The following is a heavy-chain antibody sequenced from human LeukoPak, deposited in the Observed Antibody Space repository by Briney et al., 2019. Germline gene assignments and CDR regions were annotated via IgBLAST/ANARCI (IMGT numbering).Heavy chain of an antibody. CDR3: ATDLAETLTIFGVAVTDY. D-gene: IGHD3-3*01. CDR1: GYTFTSYY. Sequence: ASVKVSCKASGYTFTSYYMHWVRQAPGQGLEWMGIINPSGGSTSYAQKFQGRVTMTRDTSTSTVYMELSSLRSEDTAVYYCATDLAETLTIFGVAVTDYWGQGTLVTVSS. CDR2: INPSGGST. J-gene: IGHJ4*02. V-gene: IGHV1-46*01.